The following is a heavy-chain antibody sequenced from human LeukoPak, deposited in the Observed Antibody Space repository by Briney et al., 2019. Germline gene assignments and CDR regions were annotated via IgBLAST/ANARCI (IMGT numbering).Heavy chain of an antibody. Sequence: GGSLRLSCAASGFTFSSCSMNWVRQAPGKGLEWVSSISSSSSYIYYADSVKGRFTISRDNAKNSLYLQMNSLRAEDTAVYYCARAKSPLNIVATMSDYWGQGTLVTVSS. CDR1: GFTFSSCS. CDR3: ARAKSPLNIVATMSDY. D-gene: IGHD5-12*01. J-gene: IGHJ4*02. V-gene: IGHV3-21*01. CDR2: ISSSSSYI.